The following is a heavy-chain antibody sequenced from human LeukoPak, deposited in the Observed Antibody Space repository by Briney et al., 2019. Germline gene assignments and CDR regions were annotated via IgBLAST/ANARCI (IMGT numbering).Heavy chain of an antibody. CDR3: ARDQGAIALTNYLDY. J-gene: IGHJ4*02. CDR1: GFTFDDYG. Sequence: GGSLRLSSAASGFTFDDYGMSWVRQAPGKGLEWVSNINRNGGNTAYADSVKGRFTISRDNAKNSLYLQMNSLRAEDTALYYCARDQGAIALTNYLDYWGQGTLVTVSS. V-gene: IGHV3-20*04. D-gene: IGHD1-1*01. CDR2: INRNGGNT.